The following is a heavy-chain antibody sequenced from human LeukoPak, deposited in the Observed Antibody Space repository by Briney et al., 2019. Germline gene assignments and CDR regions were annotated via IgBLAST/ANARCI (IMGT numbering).Heavy chain of an antibody. D-gene: IGHD1-26*01. V-gene: IGHV4-61*01. Sequence: SETLSLTCTVSGGSVSSGSYYWSWIRQPPGKGLEWIGYIYYSGSTNYNPSLKSRVTISVDTSKNQFSLKLSSVTAADTAVYYCAAEVGDYVDYWGQGTLVTVSS. CDR2: IYYSGST. CDR1: GGSVSSGSYY. CDR3: AAEVGDYVDY. J-gene: IGHJ4*02.